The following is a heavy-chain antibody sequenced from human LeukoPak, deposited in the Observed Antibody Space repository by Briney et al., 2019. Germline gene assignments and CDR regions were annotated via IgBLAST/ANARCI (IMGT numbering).Heavy chain of an antibody. D-gene: IGHD5-12*01. V-gene: IGHV1-18*01. J-gene: IGHJ3*02. Sequence: AASVKVSCKASGYTFTSYGISWVRQAPGQGLEWMGWISAYNGNTNYAQKLQGRVTMTTDTSTSTAYMELRSLRSDDTAVYYCARRGYNFGLGAFDIWGQGTMVTVSS. CDR3: ARRGYNFGLGAFDI. CDR1: GYTFTSYG. CDR2: ISAYNGNT.